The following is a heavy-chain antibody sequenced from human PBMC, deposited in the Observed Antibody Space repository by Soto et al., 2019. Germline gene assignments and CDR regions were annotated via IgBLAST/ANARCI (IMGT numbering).Heavy chain of an antibody. CDR2: IYYSGTT. V-gene: IGHV4-59*01. Sequence: PSETLSLTCTVSGGSIRSYYWSWIRQSPGKGLGWIGYIYYSGTTNYNPSLKSRATISVDTPYNQVSLKLSCVSAADTAWVDCGREHYFDFWGQGTLVTASS. CDR1: GGSIRSYY. J-gene: IGHJ4*02. CDR3: GREHYFDF.